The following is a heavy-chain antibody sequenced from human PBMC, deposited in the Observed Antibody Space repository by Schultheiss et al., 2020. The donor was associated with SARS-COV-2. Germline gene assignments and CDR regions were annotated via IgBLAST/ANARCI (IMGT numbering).Heavy chain of an antibody. CDR3: ARPWAN. V-gene: IGHV3-74*01. D-gene: IGHD5-12*01. J-gene: IGHJ4*02. Sequence: GGSLRLSCAASGFTFSSYWMHWVRQAPGKGLVGVSRINSDGSSTSYADSVKGRFTISRDSAKNSLYLQMNSLRAEDTAVYYCARPWANWGQGTLVTVSS. CDR2: INSDGSST. CDR1: GFTFSSYW.